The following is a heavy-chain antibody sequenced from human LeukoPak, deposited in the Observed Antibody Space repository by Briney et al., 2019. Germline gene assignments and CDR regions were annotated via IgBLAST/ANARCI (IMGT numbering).Heavy chain of an antibody. J-gene: IGHJ6*02. CDR2: TDGDGETT. CDR1: GFTFDDYA. CDR3: AKDHGYSSGWYPNYYYYYGMDV. V-gene: IGHV3-43*02. D-gene: IGHD6-19*01. Sequence: GGSLRLSCGASGFTFDDYAMHWVRQPPGKALEWVSLTDGDGETTYYADSVKGRFTISRDNSKNTLYLQMNSLRAEDTAVYYCAKDHGYSSGWYPNYYYYYGMDVWGQGTTVTVSS.